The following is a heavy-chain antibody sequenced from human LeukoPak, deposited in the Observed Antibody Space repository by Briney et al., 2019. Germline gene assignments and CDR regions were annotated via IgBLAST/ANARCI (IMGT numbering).Heavy chain of an antibody. CDR2: INTDGSSA. CDR3: TRQMPAIRYFDF. CDR1: GFTFSSYW. J-gene: IGHJ4*02. V-gene: IGHV3-74*01. Sequence: GGSLRLSCAASGFTFSSYWMHWVRQAPGQGLVWVSLINTDGSSATYADSVKGRFTISRDNARNTLHLQMNSLRAEDTAVYYCTRQMPAIRYFDFWGQGTLVTVSS. D-gene: IGHD5-24*01.